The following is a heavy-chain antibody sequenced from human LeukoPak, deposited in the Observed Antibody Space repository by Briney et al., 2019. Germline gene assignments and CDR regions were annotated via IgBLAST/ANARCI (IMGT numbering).Heavy chain of an antibody. V-gene: IGHV3-30-3*01. Sequence: PGRSLRLSCAASGFTFSSSAMHWVRQAPGKGLEWVAVISYDGTNKYYADSVKGRFSISRDNAKDSLYLQMNTLRAEDTAVYYCARARPDYYASRGSSPLIFDYWGQGILVTVSS. CDR3: ARARPDYYASRGSSPLIFDY. D-gene: IGHD3-22*01. J-gene: IGHJ4*02. CDR1: GFTFSSSA. CDR2: ISYDGTNK.